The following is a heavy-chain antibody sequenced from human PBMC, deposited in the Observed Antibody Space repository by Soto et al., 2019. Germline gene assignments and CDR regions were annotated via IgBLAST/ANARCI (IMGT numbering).Heavy chain of an antibody. CDR2: IYYSGST. J-gene: IGHJ6*02. CDR3: ARDPHEYGVPAGSTDV. Sequence: ASETLSLTCTVSGGSVSSGTHYWSWIRQPPGKGLEWIGYIYYSGSTKYNPSLKSRGTISVDTSKNQFSLKLSSVTAADTAVYYCARDPHEYGVPAGSTDVPGPGPTVTVS. CDR1: GGSVSSGTHY. D-gene: IGHD4-17*01. V-gene: IGHV4-61*01.